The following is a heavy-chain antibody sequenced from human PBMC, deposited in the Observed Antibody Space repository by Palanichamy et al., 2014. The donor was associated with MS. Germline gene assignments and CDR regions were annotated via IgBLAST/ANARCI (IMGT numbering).Heavy chain of an antibody. CDR2: IHYDGRT. CDR1: VAPSAVIIAS. CDR3: AREYRSSPQT. J-gene: IGHJ5*02. Sequence: QLQLQESGPGLVKPSGRPCPSHALSLVAPSAVIIASGAGSASPHGKGLEWIASIHYDGRTYYKPSLRGRVTISVDTSENHFSLKLSSVTAADTAVYYCAREYRSSPQTWGQGTLVTVSS. D-gene: IGHD6-19*01. V-gene: IGHV4-39*02.